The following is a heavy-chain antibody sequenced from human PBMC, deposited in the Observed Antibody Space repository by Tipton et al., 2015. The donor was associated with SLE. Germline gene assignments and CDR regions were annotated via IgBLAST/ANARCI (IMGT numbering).Heavy chain of an antibody. J-gene: IGHJ4*02. CDR3: ARVETFMVVTPIYFFDH. CDR2: INHSRLT. CDR1: GGSFTAYY. Sequence: TLSLTCAVYGGSFTAYYWSWIRQAPGKGLEWIGEINHSRLTNYSPSLRSRVSMSVDMAKAQFSLKLSSVTAADSAMYYCARVETFMVVTPIYFFDHWGQGSLVTVSS. V-gene: IGHV4-34*01. D-gene: IGHD4/OR15-4a*01.